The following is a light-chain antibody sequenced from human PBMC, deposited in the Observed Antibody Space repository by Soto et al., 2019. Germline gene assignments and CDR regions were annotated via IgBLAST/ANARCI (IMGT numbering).Light chain of an antibody. Sequence: QSVLPQPASVSGSPGQSITISCTGTSSDVGRYNYVSWYQQHPGKAPKLMIYEVSNRPSGVSNRFSGSKSGNTASLTISGLQAEDEADYYCTSYTSSSSAVFGGGTKLTVL. V-gene: IGLV2-14*01. J-gene: IGLJ3*02. CDR2: EVS. CDR3: TSYTSSSSAV. CDR1: SSDVGRYNY.